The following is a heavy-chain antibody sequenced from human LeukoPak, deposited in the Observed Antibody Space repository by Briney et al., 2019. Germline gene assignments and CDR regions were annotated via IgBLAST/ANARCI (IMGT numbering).Heavy chain of an antibody. CDR1: GFTFSSYA. CDR3: AKDRDLVGATVDY. V-gene: IGHV3-23*01. CDR2: ISGSGGST. D-gene: IGHD1-26*01. Sequence: GVLRLSCAASGFTFSSYAMSWVRQAPGKGLEWVSAISGSGGSTYNADSVKGRFTISSDNSKNTLYLQMNSLRAEDTAVYYCAKDRDLVGATVDYWGQGTLVTVSS. J-gene: IGHJ4*02.